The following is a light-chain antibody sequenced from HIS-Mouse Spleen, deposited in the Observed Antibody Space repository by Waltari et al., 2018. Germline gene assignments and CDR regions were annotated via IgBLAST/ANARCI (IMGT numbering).Light chain of an antibody. CDR3: SSYAGSNNFGV. J-gene: IGLJ3*02. V-gene: IGLV2-8*01. Sequence: QSALTQPPSASGSPGQSVTISCTGTSSDVGGYNYVSWYQQHPSKAPKLMIYEVSKRPAGVPVRFAGSKSGNTASLTVSGLQAEDEADYYCSSYAGSNNFGVFGGGTKLTVL. CDR1: SSDVGGYNY. CDR2: EVS.